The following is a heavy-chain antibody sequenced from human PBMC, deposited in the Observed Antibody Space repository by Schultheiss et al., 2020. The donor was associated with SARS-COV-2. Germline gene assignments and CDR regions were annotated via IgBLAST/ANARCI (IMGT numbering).Heavy chain of an antibody. V-gene: IGHV1-18*04. Sequence: ASVKVSCKASGYTFTGYYMHWVRQAPGQGLEWMGWISAYNGNTNYAQKLQGRVTMTTDTSTSTAYMELRSLRSEDTAVYYCAVVCCDYYYYGMDVWGQGTTVTVSS. CDR3: AVVCCDYYYYGMDV. J-gene: IGHJ6*02. CDR2: ISAYNGNT. D-gene: IGHD2-8*01. CDR1: GYTFTGYY.